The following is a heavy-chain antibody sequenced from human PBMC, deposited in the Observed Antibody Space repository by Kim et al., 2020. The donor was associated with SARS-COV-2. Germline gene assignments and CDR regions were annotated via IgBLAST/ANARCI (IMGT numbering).Heavy chain of an antibody. Sequence: GGSLRLSCAASGFTFSSYSMNWVRQAPGKGLEWVSSISSSSSYIYYADSVKGRFTISRDNAKNSLYLQMNSLRAEDTAVYYCARDLWGQWLVRQEGYYYYGMDVWGQGTTVTVSS. D-gene: IGHD6-19*01. CDR1: GFTFSSYS. CDR2: ISSSSSYI. J-gene: IGHJ6*02. CDR3: ARDLWGQWLVRQEGYYYYGMDV. V-gene: IGHV3-21*01.